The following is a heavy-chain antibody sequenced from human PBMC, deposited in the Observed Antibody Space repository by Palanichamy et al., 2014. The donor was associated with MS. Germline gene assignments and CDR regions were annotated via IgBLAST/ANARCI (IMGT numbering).Heavy chain of an antibody. J-gene: IGHJ4*02. D-gene: IGHD3-10*01. Sequence: QVRTGGVWGRRGPAWRSLRLSCAASGFTFSRCSMHWVRQAPGKGLEWVAVISYDGSNKYYADSVKGRFTISRDISKNTLFLQMNSLSVEDTAVYYCARDSPGLGEPLCYFDYWGQGTLVTASS. CDR3: ARDSPGLGEPLCYFDY. V-gene: IGHV3-30-3*01. CDR2: ISYDGSNK. CDR1: GFTFSRCS.